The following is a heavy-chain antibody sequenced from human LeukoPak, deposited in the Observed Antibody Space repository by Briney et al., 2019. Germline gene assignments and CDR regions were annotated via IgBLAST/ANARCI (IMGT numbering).Heavy chain of an antibody. D-gene: IGHD3-3*01. Sequence: PGGSLRLSCAASGFTFSRYWMTWVRQAPGKGLEWVANIKEDGSEKYSVDSVRGRSTISRDNTKNSLFLEINSLRAEDTAVYYCATGWSHHDYWGQGTLVTVSS. CDR3: ATGWSHHDY. CDR2: IKEDGSEK. CDR1: GFTFSRYW. V-gene: IGHV3-7*01. J-gene: IGHJ4*02.